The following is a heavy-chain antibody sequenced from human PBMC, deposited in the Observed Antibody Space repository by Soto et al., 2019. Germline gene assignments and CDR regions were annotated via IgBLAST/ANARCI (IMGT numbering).Heavy chain of an antibody. CDR1: GFTFSNYA. CDR3: ARRSSSWYFDY. Sequence: EVQLVESGGGLVQPGGPLRLSCVASGFTFSNYAMHWVRQAPGKGLECVSVISGSGDSTYYADSVKGRFTISRDNSKNTLYLQMNSLRAEDTAVYYCARRSSSWYFDYWGQGTLVTVSS. D-gene: IGHD6-13*01. V-gene: IGHV3-23*04. J-gene: IGHJ4*02. CDR2: ISGSGDST.